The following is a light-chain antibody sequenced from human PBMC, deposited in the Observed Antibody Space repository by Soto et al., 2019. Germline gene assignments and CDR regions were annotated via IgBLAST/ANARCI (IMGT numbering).Light chain of an antibody. CDR1: KSFSRSY. CDR3: QQRYIWPPVT. V-gene: IGKV3-11*01. Sequence: EIVLTQSPDTLSLSQGERATLSCRASKSFSRSYLAWYQQKPGQAPRLLLYGAFNSATGIPARFSGSGSGTAFTLTINSLQPEDFAVYYCQQRYIWPPVTFGQGTRLEIK. J-gene: IGKJ5*01. CDR2: GAF.